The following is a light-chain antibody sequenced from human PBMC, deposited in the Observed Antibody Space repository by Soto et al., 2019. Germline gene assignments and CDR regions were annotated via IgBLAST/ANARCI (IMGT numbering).Light chain of an antibody. CDR3: SSYTTSSLYV. V-gene: IGLV2-14*01. J-gene: IGLJ1*01. CDR2: DVS. CDR1: NSDVGGYNY. Sequence: QSVLTQPASVSGSPGQSITISCPGTNSDVGGYNYVSWYQQHPGKAPKLMIYDVSYRPSGISNRFSGSKSDNTASLTISGLQAEDEADYYCSSYTTSSLYVFGTGTKVTVL.